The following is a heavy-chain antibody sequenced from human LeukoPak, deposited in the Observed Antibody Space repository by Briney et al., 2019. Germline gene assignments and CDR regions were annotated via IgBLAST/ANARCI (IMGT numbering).Heavy chain of an antibody. CDR1: GFTFSSYS. J-gene: IGHJ4*02. CDR3: AKGSSGWYYFDY. D-gene: IGHD6-19*01. V-gene: IGHV3-48*02. Sequence: GGSLRLSCAASGFTFSSYSMNWVRQAPGKGLEWVSYISSSSSTIYYADSVRGRFTISRDNAKNSLYLQMNSLRDEDTAVYYCAKGSSGWYYFDYWGQGTLVTVSS. CDR2: ISSSSSTI.